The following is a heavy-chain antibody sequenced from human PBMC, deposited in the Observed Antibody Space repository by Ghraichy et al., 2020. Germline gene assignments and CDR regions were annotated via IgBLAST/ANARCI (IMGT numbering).Heavy chain of an antibody. CDR3: ARAPTLGRRDLKRGFLDH. CDR2: INRHGTT. Sequence: SETLSLTCAVSGGSFSGYFRSWIRQSPGKALEWVGEINRHGTTNSNPSLKSRVSISIDTSKNHLSLRLNSVTAADTAVYYCARAPTLGRRDLKRGFLDHWGQGAPVTVPS. V-gene: IGHV4-34*01. D-gene: IGHD3-10*01. J-gene: IGHJ4*01. CDR1: GGSFSGYF.